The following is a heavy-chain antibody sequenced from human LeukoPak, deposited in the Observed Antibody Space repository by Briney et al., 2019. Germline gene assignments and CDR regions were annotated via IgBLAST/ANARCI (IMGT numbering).Heavy chain of an antibody. CDR3: ARAGWFGVSDAFDI. Sequence: ASVKVSCKASGYTFTSYAMNWVRQAPGQGLEWMGWINTNTGNPTYAQGFTGRFVFSLDTSVSTAYLQISSLKAEDTAVYYCARAGWFGVSDAFDIWGQGTMVTVSS. CDR2: INTNTGNP. J-gene: IGHJ3*02. CDR1: GYTFTSYA. D-gene: IGHD3-10*01. V-gene: IGHV7-4-1*02.